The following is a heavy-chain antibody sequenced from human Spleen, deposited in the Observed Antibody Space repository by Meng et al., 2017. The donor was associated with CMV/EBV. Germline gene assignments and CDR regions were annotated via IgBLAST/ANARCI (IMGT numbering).Heavy chain of an antibody. CDR3: ARVSLTIFYGMDV. Sequence: GESLKISCAASGFTFSSYSMNWVRQAPGKGLEWVSSISSSSSYIYYADSVKGRFTISRDNAKNSLYLQMNSLRAEDTAVYYCARVSLTIFYGMDVWGQGTTVTVSS. J-gene: IGHJ6*02. CDR1: GFTFSSYS. CDR2: ISSSSSYI. V-gene: IGHV3-21*01. D-gene: IGHD3-3*01.